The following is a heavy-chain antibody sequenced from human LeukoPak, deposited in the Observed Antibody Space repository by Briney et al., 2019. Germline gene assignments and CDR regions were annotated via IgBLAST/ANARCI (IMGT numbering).Heavy chain of an antibody. J-gene: IGHJ5*02. V-gene: IGHV3-23*01. D-gene: IGHD3-10*01. CDR3: AKDITLVRGVIITNWFDP. CDR1: GFTFSAYA. Sequence: PGGSLRLSCEASGFTFSAYAMTWVRQAPGKGLEWVSSIGSDNKPHYSESVKGRFAISRDNSKNTLFLQLHNLRAEDTAVYYCAKDITLVRGVIITNWFDPWGQGTLVTVSS. CDR2: IGSDNKP.